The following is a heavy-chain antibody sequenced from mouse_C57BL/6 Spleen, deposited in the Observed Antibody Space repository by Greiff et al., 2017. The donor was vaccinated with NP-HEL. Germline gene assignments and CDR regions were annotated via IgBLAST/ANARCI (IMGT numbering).Heavy chain of an antibody. Sequence: EVQLVESGPELVKPGASVKLSCKASGYTFTDYYMDWVKQSHGKSLEWIGDINPNNGGTIYNEKFKGKATLTVDKSSSTAYMELRSLTSEDTADYYCGFDDYYAMDDWGQGTSVTVSS. J-gene: IGHJ4*01. CDR1: GYTFTDYY. CDR3: GFDDYYAMDD. D-gene: IGHD2-3*01. V-gene: IGHV1-18*01. CDR2: INPNNGGT.